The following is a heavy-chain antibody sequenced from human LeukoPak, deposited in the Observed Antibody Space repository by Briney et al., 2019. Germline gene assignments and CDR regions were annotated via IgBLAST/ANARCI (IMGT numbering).Heavy chain of an antibody. CDR1: GFTFSSYG. V-gene: IGHV3-30*02. CDR3: ARGDSGSYRTFDY. CDR2: IRYDGSNK. J-gene: IGHJ4*02. Sequence: GGSLRLSCAASGFTFSSYGMHWVRQAPGKGLEWVAFIRYDGSNKYYADSVKGRFTISRDNSKNALYLQMKSLRAEDTAVYYCARGDSGSYRTFDYWGQGTLVTVSS. D-gene: IGHD1-26*01.